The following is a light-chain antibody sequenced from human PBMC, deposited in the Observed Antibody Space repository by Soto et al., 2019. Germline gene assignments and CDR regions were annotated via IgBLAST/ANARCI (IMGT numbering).Light chain of an antibody. Sequence: DIQMTQSPSTLSASVGDRVTITCRASQSISTWLAWYQQKPGKAPKLLIYKAINLQSGVPSRFSGSGSGTESSLTISSLHPDDFATYYCQRYNDFQYIFGQGTKLEMK. J-gene: IGKJ2*01. CDR3: QRYNDFQYI. CDR2: KAI. V-gene: IGKV1-5*03. CDR1: QSISTW.